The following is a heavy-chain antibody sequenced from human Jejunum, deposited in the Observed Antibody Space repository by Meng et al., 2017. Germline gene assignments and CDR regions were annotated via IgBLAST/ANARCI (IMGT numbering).Heavy chain of an antibody. CDR2: VYHSGST. Sequence: QVTLQASGPDLVKPSETLSLPCAVSGVSIESNSWWTWIRQPPGQGLEWIGEVYHSGSTHYNPSLQSRVTISIDNSKNRFSLSLNSVTAADTAIYYCARADYVRYFDLWGRGTLVTVSS. J-gene: IGHJ2*01. V-gene: IGHV4-4*02. D-gene: IGHD3-10*02. CDR3: ARADYVRYFDL. CDR1: GVSIESNSW.